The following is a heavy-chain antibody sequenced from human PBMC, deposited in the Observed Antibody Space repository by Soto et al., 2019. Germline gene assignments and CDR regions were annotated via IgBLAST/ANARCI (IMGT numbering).Heavy chain of an antibody. Sequence: GGSLRLSCAASGFAFSSYAMSWVRQAPGKGLEWVSTISGSGGRTYSADSVKGRFTISRDNSKNTLFLQMNSLRAEDTAVYYCAKGAHYDFWSGYSYNMDVWGKGTTVTVSS. CDR1: GFAFSSYA. V-gene: IGHV3-23*01. CDR2: ISGSGGRT. J-gene: IGHJ6*03. D-gene: IGHD3-3*01. CDR3: AKGAHYDFWSGYSYNMDV.